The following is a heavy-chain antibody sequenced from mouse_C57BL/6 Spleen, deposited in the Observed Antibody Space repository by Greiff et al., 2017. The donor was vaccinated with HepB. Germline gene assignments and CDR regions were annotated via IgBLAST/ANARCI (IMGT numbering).Heavy chain of an antibody. CDR1: GYAFSNYW. CDR3: ARHYGNLYYYAMDY. D-gene: IGHD2-1*01. CDR2: IYPGDGDT. Sequence: VQLQQSGAELVKPGASVKISCKASGYAFSNYWMNWVKQRPGKGLEWIGQIYPGDGDTNYNGKFKGKATLTADKSSSTAYMQLSSLTSEDSAVYFCARHYGNLYYYAMDYWGQGTSVTVSS. V-gene: IGHV1-80*01. J-gene: IGHJ4*01.